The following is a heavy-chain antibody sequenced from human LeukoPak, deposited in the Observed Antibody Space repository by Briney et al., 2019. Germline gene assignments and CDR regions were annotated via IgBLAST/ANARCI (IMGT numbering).Heavy chain of an antibody. D-gene: IGHD3-3*01. CDR2: INSDGSGT. V-gene: IGHV3-74*01. Sequence: GGSLRLSCAASGFTFSSYWMHWVRQAPGKGLVWVSRINSDGSGTSYADSVKGRFTISRDNAKNTLYLQMNSLRAEDTAVYYCARLSLTIFGVVIPDDAFDIWGQGTMVTVSS. CDR3: ARLSLTIFGVVIPDDAFDI. CDR1: GFTFSSYW. J-gene: IGHJ3*02.